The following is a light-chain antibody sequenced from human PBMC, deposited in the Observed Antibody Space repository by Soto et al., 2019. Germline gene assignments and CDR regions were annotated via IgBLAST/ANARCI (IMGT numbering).Light chain of an antibody. Sequence: QSALTQPASLSASPGQSITISCTGTSSEVGSYNYICWYQHRPGKAPKLLIHEGTKRPSGVSDRFSASTSDTTASLTISGLQAEDEADYYCSLYGGTLFGGGTKLTAL. V-gene: IGLV2-23*01. CDR3: SLYGGTL. CDR1: SSEVGSYNY. J-gene: IGLJ2*01. CDR2: EGT.